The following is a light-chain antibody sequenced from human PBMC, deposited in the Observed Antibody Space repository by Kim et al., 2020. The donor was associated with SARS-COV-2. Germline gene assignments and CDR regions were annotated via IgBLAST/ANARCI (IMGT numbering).Light chain of an antibody. J-gene: IGLJ2*01. CDR3: LLFYSGAGI. Sequence: PGEPVTLTCGSTTGAVPSGHYPYLFQQKPGQAPRTLIYHTTNRHSWTPARFSGSLLGGKAALTLSGAQPEDEAEYYCLLFYSGAGIFGGGTQLTVL. CDR2: HTT. V-gene: IGLV7-46*01. CDR1: TGAVPSGHY.